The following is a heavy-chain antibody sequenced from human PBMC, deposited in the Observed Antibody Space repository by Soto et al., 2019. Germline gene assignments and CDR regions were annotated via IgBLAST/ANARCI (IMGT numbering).Heavy chain of an antibody. J-gene: IGHJ6*03. CDR3: ARDRAGCSGTSGCPPPDYYHDMDV. CDR2: IYNSGST. D-gene: IGHD2-2*01. V-gene: IGHV4-59*01. CDR1: GVSISSSY. Sequence: QVQLQESGPGLVKPSETLSLTCTVSGVSISSSYWSWIRQPPGKGLEWIGYIYNSGSTNYNPSLKSRVTISVDTSKNQVSLGLSSVTPADSAVSYCARDRAGCSGTSGCPPPDYYHDMDVWGKGTGVTV.